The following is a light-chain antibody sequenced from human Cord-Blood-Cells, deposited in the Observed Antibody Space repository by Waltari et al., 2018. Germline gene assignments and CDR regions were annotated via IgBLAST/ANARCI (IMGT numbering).Light chain of an antibody. CDR3: QQYYSYLLT. CDR1: QGISSY. J-gene: IGKJ4*01. CDR2: AAS. V-gene: IGKV1-8*01. Sequence: AIRMTQSPSSLSASTADRVTIPCRASQGISSYLAWYQQKPGKAPKLLIYAASTLQSGVPSRFSGSGSGTDFTLTISCLQSEDFATYYCQQYYSYLLTFGGGTKVEIK.